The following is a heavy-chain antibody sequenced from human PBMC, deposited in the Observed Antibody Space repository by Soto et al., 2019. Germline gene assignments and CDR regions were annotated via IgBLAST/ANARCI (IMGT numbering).Heavy chain of an antibody. D-gene: IGHD3-10*01. CDR2: ISRDGSNK. J-gene: IGHJ4*02. Sequence: GGSLRLSCAASGFTFSRYAIHWVRQAPGKGLEWVAVISRDGSNKYYVDSVKGRFTISRDNSKNTLYLQMNSLRDEDTAVYYCARSRNSAVADSFDFWGQGTLVTVSS. CDR3: ARSRNSAVADSFDF. CDR1: GFTFSRYA. V-gene: IGHV3-30*04.